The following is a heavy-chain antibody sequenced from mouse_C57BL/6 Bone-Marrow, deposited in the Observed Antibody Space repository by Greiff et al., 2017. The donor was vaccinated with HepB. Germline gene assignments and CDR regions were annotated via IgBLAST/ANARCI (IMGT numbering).Heavy chain of an antibody. Sequence: QVQLQQPGAELVKPGASVKLSCKASGYTFTSYWMQWVKQRPGQGLEWIGEIDPSDSYTNYNQKFKGKATLTVDTSSSTAYMQLSSLTSEDSAVYYCARRVVAFDYWGQGTTLTVSS. J-gene: IGHJ2*01. D-gene: IGHD1-1*01. CDR3: ARRVVAFDY. V-gene: IGHV1-50*01. CDR2: IDPSDSYT. CDR1: GYTFTSYW.